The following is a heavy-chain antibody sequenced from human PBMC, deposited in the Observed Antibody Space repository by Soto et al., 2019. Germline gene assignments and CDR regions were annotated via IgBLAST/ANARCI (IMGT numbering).Heavy chain of an antibody. Sequence: SETLSLTCTVSGGSISSGGYYWSWIRQHPGKGLEWIGFIYYSGYTYYNPSLKSRVSISVDTSKNQFSLKLSSVTAADTAVYYCARVLGYCTGGNCYPDYWGQGTLVTVS. CDR1: GGSISSGGYY. V-gene: IGHV4-31*03. J-gene: IGHJ4*02. CDR2: IYYSGYT. CDR3: ARVLGYCTGGNCYPDY. D-gene: IGHD2-15*01.